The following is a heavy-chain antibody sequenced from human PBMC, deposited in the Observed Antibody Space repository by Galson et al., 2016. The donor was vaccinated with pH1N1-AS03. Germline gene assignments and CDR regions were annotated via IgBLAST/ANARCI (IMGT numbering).Heavy chain of an antibody. Sequence: SVKVSCKASGYTFTNYGVSWVRQAPGQGLEWMGGISSFNGYTTYAQKLQDRVTMTRDTSTSTAYMELRSLGSDDTAVYFCARDVAYYYGMDVWGQGTTVIVS. CDR3: ARDVAYYYGMDV. CDR2: ISSFNGYT. CDR1: GYTFTNYG. J-gene: IGHJ6*02. V-gene: IGHV1-18*01. D-gene: IGHD2-15*01.